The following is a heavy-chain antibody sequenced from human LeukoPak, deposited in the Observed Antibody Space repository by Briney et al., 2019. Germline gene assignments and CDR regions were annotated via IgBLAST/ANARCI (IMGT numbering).Heavy chain of an antibody. CDR1: GYSISSGYY. D-gene: IGHD3-3*01. V-gene: IGHV4-38-2*02. Sequence: SETLSLTCTVSGYSISSGYYWGWIRQPPGKGLEWIGSIYHSGSTYYNPSLKSRVTISVDTSKNQFSLNLSSVTAADTAVYYCARVFQGYDFWSGYTKSPDAFDIWGQGTMVTVSS. J-gene: IGHJ3*02. CDR2: IYHSGST. CDR3: ARVFQGYDFWSGYTKSPDAFDI.